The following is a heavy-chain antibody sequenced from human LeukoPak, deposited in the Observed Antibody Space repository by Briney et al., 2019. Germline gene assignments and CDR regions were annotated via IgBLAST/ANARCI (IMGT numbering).Heavy chain of an antibody. CDR3: ARDGGSGSSSINYYMDV. Sequence: SETLSLTCTVSGGSISSYYWSWIRQPAGKGLEWIGRIYTSGSTNYNPSLKSRVTISVDTSKNQFSLKLSSVTAADTAVYYCARDGGSGSSSINYYMDVWGKGTTVTISS. CDR2: IYTSGST. D-gene: IGHD3-10*01. J-gene: IGHJ6*03. V-gene: IGHV4-4*07. CDR1: GGSISSYY.